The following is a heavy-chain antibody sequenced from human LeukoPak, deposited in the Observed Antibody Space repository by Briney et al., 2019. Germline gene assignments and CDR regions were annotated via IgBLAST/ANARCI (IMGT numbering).Heavy chain of an antibody. V-gene: IGHV3-9*01. Sequence: GGSLRLSCAGSGLTFINYGMHWVRQVPGKGLEWVSGITRNSGSIGYADSVKGRFTISRDNAKNSLYLQMNSLRAEDTALYYCVKDRGLWFGPLDYWGQGTLVTVSS. CDR2: ITRNSGSI. CDR3: VKDRGLWFGPLDY. D-gene: IGHD3-10*01. J-gene: IGHJ4*02. CDR1: GLTFINYG.